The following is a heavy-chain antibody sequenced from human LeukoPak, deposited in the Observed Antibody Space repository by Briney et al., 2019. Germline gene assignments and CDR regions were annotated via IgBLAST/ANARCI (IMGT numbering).Heavy chain of an antibody. Sequence: GGSLRLSCAASGFTFSSYGMHWVRQAPGKGLEWVAVISYDGGNKYYADSVEGRFTIFRDNSKNTLYLQMNSLRAEDTAVHYCAKVKSSGWYAYFDFWGQGTLVTVSS. V-gene: IGHV3-30*18. CDR1: GFTFSSYG. D-gene: IGHD6-19*01. J-gene: IGHJ4*02. CDR3: AKVKSSGWYAYFDF. CDR2: ISYDGGNK.